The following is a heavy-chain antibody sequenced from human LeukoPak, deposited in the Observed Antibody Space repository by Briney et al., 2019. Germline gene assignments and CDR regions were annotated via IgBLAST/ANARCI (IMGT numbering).Heavy chain of an antibody. J-gene: IGHJ3*02. Sequence: SETLSLTCTVSGGSISSYYWSWIRQPAGKGLEWIGRIYTSGSTNYNPSLKSRVTMSVDTSKNQFSLKLSSVTPGEPAVYYCARFPNYVFGGGPTWQVFDIWGKGKMVTVFS. V-gene: IGHV4-4*07. CDR2: IYTSGST. D-gene: IGHD3-3*01. CDR3: ARFPNYVFGGGPTWQVFDI. CDR1: GGSISSYY.